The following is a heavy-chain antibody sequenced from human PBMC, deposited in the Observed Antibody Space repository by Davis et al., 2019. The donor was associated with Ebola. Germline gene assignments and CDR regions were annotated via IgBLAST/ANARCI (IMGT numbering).Heavy chain of an antibody. J-gene: IGHJ6*02. CDR2: IHAGGTT. V-gene: IGHV3-53*01. CDR3: ARGTTTLAV. Sequence: PGGSLRLSCAASGFTASTNYMGWVRHTPGQGLEWVAVIHAGGTTDYSDSVKGRFTISRDNARNSLYLQMNSLRAEDTAVYYCARGTTTLAVWGPGTTVTVSS. CDR1: GFTASTNY. D-gene: IGHD1-1*01.